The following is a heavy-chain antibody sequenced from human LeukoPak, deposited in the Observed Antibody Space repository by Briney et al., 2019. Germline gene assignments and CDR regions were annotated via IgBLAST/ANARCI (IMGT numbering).Heavy chain of an antibody. J-gene: IGHJ4*02. CDR1: GFTFSSYS. V-gene: IGHV3-21*01. CDR2: ISSSSGYI. CDR3: ARDVLHTPFDY. Sequence: GGSLRLSCAASGFTFSSYSMNWVRQAPGKGLEWVSSISSSSGYIYYADSVKGRFTISRDNAKNSLYLQMNSLRAEDTAVYYCARDVLHTPFDYWGQGTLVTVSS. D-gene: IGHD2/OR15-2a*01.